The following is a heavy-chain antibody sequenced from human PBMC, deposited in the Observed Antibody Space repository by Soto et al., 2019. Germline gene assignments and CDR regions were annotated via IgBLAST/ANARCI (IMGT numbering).Heavy chain of an antibody. CDR1: GFTFSDYA. CDR3: AKDLGSEWFHYNWCDP. Sequence: ELQLLESGGGLVQPGGSLRLSCEASGFTFSDYAMSWVRQAPGKGLDWVSAIGTRDDIFYADSVKGRFTISRDDSKNTLYLQMNSLRAEDTALYYGAKDLGSEWFHYNWCDPWGQGTLVTVSS. J-gene: IGHJ5*02. D-gene: IGHD2-8*01. V-gene: IGHV3-23*01. CDR2: IGTRDDI.